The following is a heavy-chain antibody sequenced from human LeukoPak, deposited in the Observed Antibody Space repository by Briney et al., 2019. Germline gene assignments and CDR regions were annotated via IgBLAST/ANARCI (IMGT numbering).Heavy chain of an antibody. J-gene: IGHJ4*02. CDR1: GFTFSGSA. CDR3: TSPARDGYNPLRLF. D-gene: IGHD5-24*01. V-gene: IGHV3-73*01. CDR2: IRSKANSYAT. Sequence: GWSLRLSCAASGFTFSGSAMHWVRQASGKGLEWVGRIRSKANSYATAYAASVKGRFTISRDDSKNTAYLQMNSLKTEDTAVYYCTSPARDGYNPLRLFWGQGTLVTVSS.